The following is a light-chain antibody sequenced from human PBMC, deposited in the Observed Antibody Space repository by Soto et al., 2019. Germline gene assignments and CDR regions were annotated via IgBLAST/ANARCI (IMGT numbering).Light chain of an antibody. Sequence: DIQMTQSPSLLSASVGDRVTITCRARQGISNYLAWFQQKPGKAPKSLIYAASNLQSGVPSKFSGSGSETDFTLTISSLQPEDFAPYYCQQYSTYPFPVGPGTKLDI. CDR2: AAS. CDR1: QGISNY. V-gene: IGKV1-16*02. CDR3: QQYSTYPFP. J-gene: IGKJ3*01.